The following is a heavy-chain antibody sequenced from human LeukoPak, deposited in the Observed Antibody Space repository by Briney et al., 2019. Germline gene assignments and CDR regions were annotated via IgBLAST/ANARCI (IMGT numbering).Heavy chain of an antibody. D-gene: IGHD3-22*01. CDR2: IYNSGST. Sequence: SETLSPTCTVSGASISSYYWSWVRQPPGKGLEWIGYIYNSGSTSYNPSLKSRVTISVDTSKNQFSLKLSSVTAADTALYYCARMGRVVVITVDAFDIWGQGTMVTVSS. J-gene: IGHJ3*02. V-gene: IGHV4-59*08. CDR3: ARMGRVVVITVDAFDI. CDR1: GASISSYY.